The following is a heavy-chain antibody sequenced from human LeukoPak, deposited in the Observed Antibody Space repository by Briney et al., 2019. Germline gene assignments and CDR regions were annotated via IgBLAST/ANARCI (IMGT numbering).Heavy chain of an antibody. D-gene: IGHD4-17*01. Sequence: SGGSLRLSCAASGFTFSNYWMHWVRQAPGKGLVWVSRINSDGSSTTSADSAKGRFTISRDNAKNTLYLQMNSLRAEDTAVYYCAKGGATVIDYWGQGTLVTVSS. V-gene: IGHV3-74*01. CDR2: INSDGSST. CDR1: GFTFSNYW. CDR3: AKGGATVIDY. J-gene: IGHJ4*02.